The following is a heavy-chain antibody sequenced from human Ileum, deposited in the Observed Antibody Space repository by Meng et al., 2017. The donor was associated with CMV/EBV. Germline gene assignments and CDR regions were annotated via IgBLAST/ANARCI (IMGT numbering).Heavy chain of an antibody. D-gene: IGHD3-22*01. CDR3: ARRYDNYQYFDY. V-gene: IGHV5-51*01. Sequence: SGKGSEYTFTSYWIGWVRQMPGKGLEWMGIIYPGDSDTRYSPSFQGQVTISADKSISTAYLQWSSLKASDSAIYYCARRYDNYQYFDYWGQGTLVTVSS. CDR1: EYTFTSYW. CDR2: IYPGDSDT. J-gene: IGHJ4*02.